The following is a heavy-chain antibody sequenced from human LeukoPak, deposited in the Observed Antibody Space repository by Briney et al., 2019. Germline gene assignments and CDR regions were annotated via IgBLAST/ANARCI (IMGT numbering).Heavy chain of an antibody. CDR1: GGSISSGSYY. CDR2: IYTSGST. CDR3: ARVGNYYDSSGYYYFDY. J-gene: IGHJ4*02. D-gene: IGHD3-22*01. V-gene: IGHV4-61*02. Sequence: PSQTLSLTCTVSGGSISSGSYYWSWIRQPAAKGLEWIGRIYTSGSTNYNPSLKSRVTISVDTSKNQFSLKLSSVTAADTAVYYCARVGNYYDSSGYYYFDYWGQGTLVTVSS.